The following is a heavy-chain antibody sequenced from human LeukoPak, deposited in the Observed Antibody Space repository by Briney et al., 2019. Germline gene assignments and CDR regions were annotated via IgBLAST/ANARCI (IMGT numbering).Heavy chain of an antibody. CDR1: GFTFGSYA. V-gene: IGHV3-23*01. CDR2: ISGSGGST. Sequence: GGSLRLSCAASGFTFGSYAMSWVRQAPGKGLEWVSAISGSGGSTYYADSVKGRFTISRDNSKNTLYLQMNSLRAEDTAVYYCAKGYSLYYDILTGYYAPYYYYYGMDVWGQGTTVTVSS. D-gene: IGHD3-9*01. CDR3: AKGYSLYYDILTGYYAPYYYYYGMDV. J-gene: IGHJ6*02.